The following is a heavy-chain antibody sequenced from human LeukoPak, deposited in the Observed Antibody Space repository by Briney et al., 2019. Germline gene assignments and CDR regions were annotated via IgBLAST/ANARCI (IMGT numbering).Heavy chain of an antibody. CDR2: IIPIFGTA. V-gene: IGHV1-69*13. CDR1: GGTFSSYA. CDR3: ARDESPIGAMAPLDY. D-gene: IGHD5-18*01. Sequence: ASVKVSCKASGGTFSSYAISWARQAPGQGLEWMGGIIPIFGTANYAQKFQGRVTITADESTSTAYMELSSLRSEDTAVYYCARDESPIGAMAPLDYWGQGTLVTVSS. J-gene: IGHJ4*02.